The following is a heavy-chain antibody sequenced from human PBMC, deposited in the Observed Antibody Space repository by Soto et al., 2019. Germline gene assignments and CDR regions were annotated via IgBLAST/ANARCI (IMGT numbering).Heavy chain of an antibody. J-gene: IGHJ5*02. Sequence: EVLLVESGGGLVEPGGYLSLSCVVSGVTLSGTWMSWVRQAPGKGLEWVADIKEDGNEKYYVDSVRGRFTVSRDNATNSVHLQMSSLRVEDTAVYYCARTSKTWGQGTLVTVSS. V-gene: IGHV3-7*01. CDR3: ARTSKT. CDR2: IKEDGNEK. CDR1: GVTLSGTW.